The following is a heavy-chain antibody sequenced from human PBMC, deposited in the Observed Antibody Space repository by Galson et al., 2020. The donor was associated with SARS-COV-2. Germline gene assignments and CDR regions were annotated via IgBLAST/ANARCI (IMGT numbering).Heavy chain of an antibody. J-gene: IGHJ5*02. CDR2: IYPGDSDT. Sequence: GESLKISCKGSGYSFTSYWIGWVRQMPGKGLEWMGIIYPGDSDTRYSPSFQGQVTISADKSISTAYLQWSSLKASDTAMYYCARRRAPAGYCSGGSCYRRAWFDPWGQGTLVTVSA. D-gene: IGHD2-15*01. V-gene: IGHV5-51*01. CDR3: ARRRAPAGYCSGGSCYRRAWFDP. CDR1: GYSFTSYW.